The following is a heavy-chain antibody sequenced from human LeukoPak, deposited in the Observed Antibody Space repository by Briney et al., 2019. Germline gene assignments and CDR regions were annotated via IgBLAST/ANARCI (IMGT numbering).Heavy chain of an antibody. CDR2: IIPIFGTA. J-gene: IGHJ5*02. V-gene: IGHV1-69*13. CDR1: GGTFSSYP. CDR3: ATGKVQRLYYELSDWFDP. Sequence: ASVKVSCKASGGTFSSYPISWVRQAPGQGLEWMGGIIPIFGTANYAQKFQGRVTITADESTSTAYMELSSLRSEDTAVYYCATGKVQRLYYELSDWFDPWGQGTLVTVSS. D-gene: IGHD3-22*01.